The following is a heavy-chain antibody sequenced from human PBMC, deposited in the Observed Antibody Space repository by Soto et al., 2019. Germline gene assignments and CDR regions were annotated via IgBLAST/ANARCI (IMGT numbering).Heavy chain of an antibody. Sequence: LKISCKGSGYSFTSYWIGWVRQMPGKGLEWMGIIYPGDSDTRYSPSFQGQVTISADKSISTAYLQWSSLKASDTAMYYCARRNYGSGGGYGMDVWGQGTTVTVSS. CDR1: GYSFTSYW. CDR3: ARRNYGSGGGYGMDV. J-gene: IGHJ6*02. CDR2: IYPGDSDT. D-gene: IGHD3-10*01. V-gene: IGHV5-51*01.